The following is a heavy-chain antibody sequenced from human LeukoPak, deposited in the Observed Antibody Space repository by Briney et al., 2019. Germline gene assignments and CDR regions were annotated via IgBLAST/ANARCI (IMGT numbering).Heavy chain of an antibody. CDR3: AKDPTGYYYGMDV. CDR1: GFTFSSYG. CDR2: ISYDGSNK. V-gene: IGHV3-30*18. D-gene: IGHD4-11*01. Sequence: GGSLRLSCAASGFTFSSYGMHWVRQAPGKGLGWVAVISYDGSNKYYADSVKGRFTISRDNSKNTLYLQMNSLRAEDTAVYYCAKDPTGYYYGMDVWGQGTTVTVSS. J-gene: IGHJ6*02.